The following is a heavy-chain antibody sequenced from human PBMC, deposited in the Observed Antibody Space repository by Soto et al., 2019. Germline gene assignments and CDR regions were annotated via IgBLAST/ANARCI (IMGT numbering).Heavy chain of an antibody. CDR3: AKVSRKGSAIDFDY. D-gene: IGHD3-10*01. Sequence: QVQLVQSGAELKKPGASVKVSCKASGYTFSNYDMNWVRQATGQGPEWIGWVNPNNGDTGYAQKFQGRVTLTTDISTTPAYMELTSLRSEDTASYYCAKVSRKGSAIDFDYWGQGTLITVSS. CDR2: VNPNNGDT. J-gene: IGHJ4*02. V-gene: IGHV1-8*01. CDR1: GYTFSNYD.